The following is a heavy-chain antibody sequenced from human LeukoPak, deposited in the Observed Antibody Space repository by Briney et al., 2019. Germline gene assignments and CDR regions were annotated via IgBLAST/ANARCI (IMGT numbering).Heavy chain of an antibody. V-gene: IGHV3-23*01. CDR3: AKAGPYCSGGSCYSGRYFDY. CDR2: ISGSGGST. D-gene: IGHD2-15*01. Sequence: GGSLRLSCAASGFTFSSYAMSWVRQAPGKGLEWVSAISGSGGSTYYADSVKGRFTISRDNSKNTLYLQMNSLRAEDTAVYYCAKAGPYCSGGSCYSGRYFDYWGPGTLVTVSS. J-gene: IGHJ4*02. CDR1: GFTFSSYA.